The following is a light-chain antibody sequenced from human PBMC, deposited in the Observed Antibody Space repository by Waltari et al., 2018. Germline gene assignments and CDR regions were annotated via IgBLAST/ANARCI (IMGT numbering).Light chain of an antibody. CDR3: CSYAGSSTFHVV. V-gene: IGLV2-23*03. CDR1: SSDVGSYNL. Sequence: QSALTQPASVSGSPGQSITISCTGTSSDVGSYNLVSWYQQQPGNAPKLMLYEGSKRLSVVCNRFSGSNSGNTSSLTISGLQADDEADYYCCSYAGSSTFHVVFGGGTKLTVL. CDR2: EGS. J-gene: IGLJ2*01.